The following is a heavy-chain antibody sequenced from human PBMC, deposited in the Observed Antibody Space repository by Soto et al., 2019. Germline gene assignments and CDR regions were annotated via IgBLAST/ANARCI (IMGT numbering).Heavy chain of an antibody. Sequence: SGFTFSSYGMHWVRQAPGKGLEWVAVISYDGSNKYYADSVKGRFTISRDNSKNTLYLQMNSLRAEDTAVYYCAKGEEPRITMVRGVIRYYYYGMDVWGQGTTVTVSS. V-gene: IGHV3-30*18. D-gene: IGHD3-10*01. CDR3: AKGEEPRITMVRGVIRYYYYGMDV. CDR2: ISYDGSNK. J-gene: IGHJ6*02. CDR1: GFTFSSYG.